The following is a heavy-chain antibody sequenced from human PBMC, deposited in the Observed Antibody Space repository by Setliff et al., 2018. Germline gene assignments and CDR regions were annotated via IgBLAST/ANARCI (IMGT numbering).Heavy chain of an antibody. V-gene: IGHV3-23*01. D-gene: IGHD2-8*01. Sequence: LRLSCVASGLTFGAYTLTWVRQAPGKGLEFVSGVDQGANTYYGDSVKGRFTISRDNSQNTVYLQMTNLRVEDTAIYYCAKDRVPDGKWDFDSSGPGILVTVSS. CDR3: AKDRVPDGKWDFDS. CDR2: VDQGANT. J-gene: IGHJ4*02. CDR1: GLTFGAYT.